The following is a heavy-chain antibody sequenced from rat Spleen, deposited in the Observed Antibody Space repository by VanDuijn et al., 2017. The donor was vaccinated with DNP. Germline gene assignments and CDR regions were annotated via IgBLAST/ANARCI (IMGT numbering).Heavy chain of an antibody. Sequence: EVQLVESGGGLVQPGRSLKLSCAASGFTFSDYYMAWVRQAPTKGLEWVASISYDGGSTSYRDSVKGRFTISRDNAKSTLYLQMDSLRSEDTATYYCATTDYYYFDYWGQGVMVTVSS. CDR1: GFTFSDYY. D-gene: IGHD1-7*01. V-gene: IGHV5-20*01. CDR3: ATTDYYYFDY. J-gene: IGHJ2*01. CDR2: ISYDGGST.